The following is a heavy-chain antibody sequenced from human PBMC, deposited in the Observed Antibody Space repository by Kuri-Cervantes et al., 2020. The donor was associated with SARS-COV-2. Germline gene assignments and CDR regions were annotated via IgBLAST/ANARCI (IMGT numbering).Heavy chain of an antibody. J-gene: IGHJ6*02. V-gene: IGHV3-48*01. D-gene: IGHD5-24*01. CDR3: ARVDPRTDAYNHYYYGMDV. Sequence: GEFLKISCAASGFTFSSYDMNWVRQAPGKGLEWVSYIRSSSSIIYYADSVKGRFTVSRDNVKNSLYLQMNSLRAEDTAVYFCARVDPRTDAYNHYYYGMDVWGQGTTVTVSS. CDR1: GFTFSSYD. CDR2: IRSSSSII.